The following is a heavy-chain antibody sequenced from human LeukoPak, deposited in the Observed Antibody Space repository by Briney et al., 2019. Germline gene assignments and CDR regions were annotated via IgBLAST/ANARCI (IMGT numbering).Heavy chain of an antibody. CDR1: GGSFSDYY. Sequence: SQTLSLTCAVYGGSFSDYYWSWIRQPPGKGMEWIGEINHSGTTNYSPSLKSRVSISVDTSKNQFSLKLNSVTAADAAMYYCASHYSSGSYRYTGSFDSWGQGMLVNVSS. J-gene: IGHJ4*02. CDR2: INHSGTT. V-gene: IGHV4-34*01. CDR3: ASHYSSGSYRYTGSFDS. D-gene: IGHD3-16*02.